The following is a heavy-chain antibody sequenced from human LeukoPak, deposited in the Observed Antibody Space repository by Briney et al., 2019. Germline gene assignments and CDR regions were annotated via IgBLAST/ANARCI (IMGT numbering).Heavy chain of an antibody. D-gene: IGHD3-10*01. V-gene: IGHV4-59*01. CDR3: ARESYFYGSVFDY. CDR2: ISYSGNT. Sequence: SETLSLTCSVSGGSISSYYWTWIRQPPGKGLEWIGYISYSGNTIYNPSLKSRVTISVDTSKNQFSLKLSSVTAADTAVYYCARESYFYGSVFDYWGQGTLVTVSS. CDR1: GGSISSYY. J-gene: IGHJ4*02.